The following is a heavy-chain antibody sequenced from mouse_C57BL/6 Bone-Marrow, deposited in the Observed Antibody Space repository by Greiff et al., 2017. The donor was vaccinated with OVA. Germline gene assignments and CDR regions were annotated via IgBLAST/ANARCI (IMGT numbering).Heavy chain of an antibody. J-gene: IGHJ3*01. Sequence: GGGLVQPKGSLKLSCAASGFSFNTYAMNWVRQAPGKGLEWVARIRSKSNNYATYYADSVKDRFTISRDDSESMLYLQMNNLKTEDTAMYYCVRQSNYVRFAYWGQGTLVTVSA. CDR2: IRSKSNNYAT. V-gene: IGHV10-1*01. CDR1: GFSFNTYA. D-gene: IGHD2-5*01. CDR3: VRQSNYVRFAY.